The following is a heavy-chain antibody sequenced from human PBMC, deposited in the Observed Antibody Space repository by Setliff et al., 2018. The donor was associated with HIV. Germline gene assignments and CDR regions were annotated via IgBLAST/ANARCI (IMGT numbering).Heavy chain of an antibody. Sequence: SETLSLTCSVSGASIRGHYWSWIRQSPGKGLEWIGNIYYSGNTNYNPSFKSRVTISADMSKNQFSLKLSSVTAADTAVYYCARGGFTGVTTHFQHWGRGTLVTVSS. V-gene: IGHV4-59*08. J-gene: IGHJ1*01. D-gene: IGHD4-17*01. CDR2: IYYSGNT. CDR1: GASIRGHY. CDR3: ARGGFTGVTTHFQH.